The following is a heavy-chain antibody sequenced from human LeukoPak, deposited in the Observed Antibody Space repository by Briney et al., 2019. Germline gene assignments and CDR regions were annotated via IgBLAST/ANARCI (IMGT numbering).Heavy chain of an antibody. CDR1: GYTFTSYG. CDR3: ARVRRPGIAVASNRPDFDL. J-gene: IGHJ2*01. V-gene: IGHV1-18*01. CDR2: ISAYNGNT. D-gene: IGHD6-19*01. Sequence: ASVKVSCKASGYTFTSYGISWVRQAPGQGLEWMGWISAYNGNTNYAQKLQGRVTMTTDTSTSTAYMELRSLRSDDTAVYYCARVRRPGIAVASNRPDFDLWGRGTLVTVSS.